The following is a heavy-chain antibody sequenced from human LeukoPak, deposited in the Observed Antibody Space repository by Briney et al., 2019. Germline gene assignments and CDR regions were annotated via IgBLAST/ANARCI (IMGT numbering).Heavy chain of an antibody. V-gene: IGHV4-38-2*02. CDR2: IRNSGST. J-gene: IGHJ4*02. CDR3: AGYRGYFDY. Sequence: SETLSLTCTVSGYSISSGYYWGWIGQPPGKGLEWIGFIRNSGSTYYNPSLKSRVTISVDTSKSQFSLRLSSVTAADTAVYYCAGYRGYFDYWGQGTLVTVSS. CDR1: GYSISSGYY. D-gene: IGHD3-10*01.